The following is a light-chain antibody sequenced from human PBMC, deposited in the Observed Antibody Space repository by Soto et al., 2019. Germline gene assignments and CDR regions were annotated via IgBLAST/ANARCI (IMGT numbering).Light chain of an antibody. CDR3: QQYNIYSTLT. V-gene: IGKV1-5*01. CDR2: DAS. J-gene: IGKJ4*01. CDR1: QSISSW. Sequence: DIQMTQSPSTLSASVGDRVTITCRASQSISSWLAWYQQKPGKAPKLLIYDASSLESGVPSRFSGSGSGTEFTLTISSLQPDDFATYYCQQYNIYSTLTFGGGTKVQIK.